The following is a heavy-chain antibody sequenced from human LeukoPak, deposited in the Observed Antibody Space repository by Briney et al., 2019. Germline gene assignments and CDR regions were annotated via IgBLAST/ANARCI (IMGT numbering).Heavy chain of an antibody. Sequence: GRSLRLSCAASGFTFSSYGMHWVRQAPGKGLEWVAVISYDGSNKYYADSVKGRFTISRDNSKNTLYLQMNSLRAEDTAVYYCAKAYYDSSGPPDYWGQGTLVTVSS. CDR3: AKAYYDSSGPPDY. CDR2: ISYDGSNK. CDR1: GFTFSSYG. D-gene: IGHD3-22*01. V-gene: IGHV3-30*18. J-gene: IGHJ4*02.